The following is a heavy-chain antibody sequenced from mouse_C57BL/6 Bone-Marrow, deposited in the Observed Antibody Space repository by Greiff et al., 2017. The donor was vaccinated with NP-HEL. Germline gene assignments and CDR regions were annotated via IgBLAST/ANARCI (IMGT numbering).Heavy chain of an antibody. V-gene: IGHV10-1*01. CDR3: VSDYYGSSPYYYAMDY. D-gene: IGHD1-1*01. CDR1: GFSFNTYA. J-gene: IGHJ4*01. Sequence: EVKLVESGGGLVQPKGSLKLSCAASGFSFNTYAMNWVRQAPGKGLEWVARIRSKSNNYATYYADSVKDRFTISRDDSESMLYLQMNNLKTEDTAMYYCVSDYYGSSPYYYAMDYWGQGTSVTVSS. CDR2: IRSKSNNYAT.